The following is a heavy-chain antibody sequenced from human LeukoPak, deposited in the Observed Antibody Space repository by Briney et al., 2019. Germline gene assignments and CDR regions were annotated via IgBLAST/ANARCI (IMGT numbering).Heavy chain of an antibody. CDR1: GFTLSSYW. V-gene: IGHV3-7*01. Sequence: GGSLRLSCAASGFTLSSYWMRWVRQAPGKGLEWVANIKQDGSEKYYVDSVKGRFTISRDNAKNSLYLQMNSLRAEDTAVYYCARDGSDYYDSSGYYYYLEYFQHWGQGTLVTVSS. CDR2: IKQDGSEK. J-gene: IGHJ1*01. D-gene: IGHD3-22*01. CDR3: ARDGSDYYDSSGYYYYLEYFQH.